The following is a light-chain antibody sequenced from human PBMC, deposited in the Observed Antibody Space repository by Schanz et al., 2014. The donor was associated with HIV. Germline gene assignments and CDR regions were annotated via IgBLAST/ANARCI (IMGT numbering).Light chain of an antibody. V-gene: IGLV2-23*01. CDR1: ISDVGSYNL. CDR2: EGS. J-gene: IGLJ1*01. Sequence: QSALTQSASVCGSPGQSITISCTGTISDVGSYNLVSWYQQHPGKAPKLIIYEGSKRPLGVSNRFSGSKSGNTASLTISGLQAEDEADYYCCSYAITTYVFGTGTQLTVL. CDR3: CSYAITTYV.